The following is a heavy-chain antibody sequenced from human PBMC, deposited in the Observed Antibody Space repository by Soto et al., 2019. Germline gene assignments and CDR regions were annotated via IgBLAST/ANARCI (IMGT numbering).Heavy chain of an antibody. Sequence: QLVESGGGVVQPGTSLRLSCAASGFPFGNYGMHWVRQAPGKGLEWVSLIVHDGREEFYRDSVRGRFTISRDNSKNRLYLQMNRLRDDDTALYYCVRDVAAGPNALDLWGQGTMVSVSS. CDR3: VRDVAAGPNALDL. D-gene: IGHD6-13*01. J-gene: IGHJ3*01. CDR2: IVHDGREE. CDR1: GFPFGNYG. V-gene: IGHV3-33*01.